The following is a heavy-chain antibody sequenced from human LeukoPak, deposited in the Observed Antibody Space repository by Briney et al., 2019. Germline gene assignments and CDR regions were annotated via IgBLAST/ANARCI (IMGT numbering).Heavy chain of an antibody. Sequence: PSETLSLTCTVSGGSISSTSYYWGWIRQPPGKGLEWIGSIYYSWDTYYNPSLKSRVTISVDTSKNQFSLKLSSVTAADTAVYYCARAGLGIATKFDPWGQGTLVTVSS. CDR1: GGSISSTSYY. CDR3: ARAGLGIATKFDP. J-gene: IGHJ5*02. CDR2: IYYSWDT. V-gene: IGHV4-39*01. D-gene: IGHD6-13*01.